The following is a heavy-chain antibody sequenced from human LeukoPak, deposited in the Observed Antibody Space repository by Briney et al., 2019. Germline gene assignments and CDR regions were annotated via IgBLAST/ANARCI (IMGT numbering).Heavy chain of an antibody. CDR2: ISGSGGST. V-gene: IGHV3-23*01. D-gene: IGHD3-16*01. CDR1: GFTFSSYA. CDR3: AKVIPPGSAGIEAGQWGNARAAFDY. J-gene: IGHJ4*02. Sequence: GGSLRLSCAASGFTFSSYAMSWVRQAPGKGLEWVSAISGSGGSTYYADSVKGRFTISRDNSKNTLYLQMNSLRAEDTAVYYCAKVIPPGSAGIEAGQWGNARAAFDYWGQGTLVTVSS.